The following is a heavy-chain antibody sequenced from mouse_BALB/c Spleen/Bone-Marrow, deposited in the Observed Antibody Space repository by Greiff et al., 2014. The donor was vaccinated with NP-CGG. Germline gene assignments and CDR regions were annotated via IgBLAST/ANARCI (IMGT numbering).Heavy chain of an antibody. Sequence: DLVKPGASVKLSCKTSGHTFTNYWINWIKQRLGQGLEWLGRIAPGSGSTYYNEMFKVKAPLTVDTSSSAAYIQLSSLSSEDSAVYSCAKGRNGSNGWSFNVWAQGPRSPSPQ. D-gene: IGHD2-2*01. CDR3: AKGRNGSNGWSFNV. CDR1: GHTFTNYW. CDR2: IAPGSGST. J-gene: IGHJ1*01. V-gene: IGHV1S41*01.